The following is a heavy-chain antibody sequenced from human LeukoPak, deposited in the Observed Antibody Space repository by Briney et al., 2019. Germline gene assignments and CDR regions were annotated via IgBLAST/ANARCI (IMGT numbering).Heavy chain of an antibody. CDR1: GFTFSNAW. J-gene: IGHJ5*02. Sequence: TGGSLRLSCAASGFTFSNAWMTWVRQAPGKGLEWVGRIKSKTDGGTTDFAAPVKGRFTISRDDSKNTLYLQMNSLKTEDTAVYYCTTDLCPSGASCNSFGGWFDAWGQGTLVTVSS. D-gene: IGHD2-15*01. CDR2: IKSKTDGGTT. CDR3: TTDLCPSGASCNSFGGWFDA. V-gene: IGHV3-15*01.